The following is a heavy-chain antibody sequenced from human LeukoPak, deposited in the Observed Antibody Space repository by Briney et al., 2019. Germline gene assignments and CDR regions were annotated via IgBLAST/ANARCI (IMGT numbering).Heavy chain of an antibody. CDR3: TRQGSLGTSGYYY. J-gene: IGHJ4*02. Sequence: PSETLSLTCTVSVYSISSGYYWGWIRQPPGKGLEWIGSFYYSGSTYYNPSLKSRVTISVDTSRNQFSLKLSSVTAADTAVYYCTRQGSLGTSGYYYWGQGTLVTVSS. CDR1: VYSISSGYY. V-gene: IGHV4-38-2*02. CDR2: FYYSGST. D-gene: IGHD3-22*01.